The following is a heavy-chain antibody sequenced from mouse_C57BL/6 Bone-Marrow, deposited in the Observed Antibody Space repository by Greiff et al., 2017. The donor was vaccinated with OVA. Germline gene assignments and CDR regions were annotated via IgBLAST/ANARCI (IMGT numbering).Heavy chain of an antibody. CDR1: GYTFTSYG. Sequence: QVQLKESGAELARPGASVKLSCKASGYTFTSYGISWVKQRTGQGLEWIGEIYPRSGNTYYNEKFKGKATLTADKSSSTAYMELRGLTSEDSAVYFCARGWGFGPWFAYWGQGTLVTVSA. J-gene: IGHJ3*01. CDR2: IYPRSGNT. V-gene: IGHV1-81*01. D-gene: IGHD1-1*02. CDR3: ARGWGFGPWFAY.